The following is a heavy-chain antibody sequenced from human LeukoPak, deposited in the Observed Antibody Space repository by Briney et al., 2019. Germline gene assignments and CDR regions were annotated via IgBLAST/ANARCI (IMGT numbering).Heavy chain of an antibody. V-gene: IGHV4-34*01. CDR2: INHGGHT. Sequence: SETLSLTCAVSGGSFNDYYWSWIRQSPGKGLEWIGEINHGGHTNYNPSLKSRITMSVDTSKNQFSLNLISVTAADAAVYYCVRGPFGNDAGAWGQGTRVTVSS. J-gene: IGHJ5*02. D-gene: IGHD1-1*01. CDR1: GGSFNDYY. CDR3: VRGPFGNDAGA.